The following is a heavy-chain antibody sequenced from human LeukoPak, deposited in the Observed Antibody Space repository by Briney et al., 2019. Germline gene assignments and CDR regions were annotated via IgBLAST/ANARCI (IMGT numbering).Heavy chain of an antibody. J-gene: IGHJ4*02. D-gene: IGHD6-13*01. CDR2: IYYSGST. CDR1: GASISSYY. CDR3: ASGPYPAAGTDHQFDY. V-gene: IGHV4-59*01. Sequence: SETLSLTCTVSGASISSYYWSWIRQPPGKGLEWIGYIYYSGSTKYNPSLKSRVTISVDTSKNQFSLKVSPVTAEDTAVYYCASGPYPAAGTDHQFDYWGQGTLVTVSS.